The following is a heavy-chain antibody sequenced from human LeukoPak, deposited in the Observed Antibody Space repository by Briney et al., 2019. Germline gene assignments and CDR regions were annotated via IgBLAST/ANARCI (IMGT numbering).Heavy chain of an antibody. Sequence: GGSLRLSCAASGFSFSTYSMIWVRQAPGKGLEWVSSVSGTSEYIYYADSVRGRFTVSRDNAKNTVYLQMNSLRAEDTAVYYCARWYSSGWYSDYWGQGTLVTVSS. J-gene: IGHJ4*02. CDR2: VSGTSEYI. CDR3: ARWYSSGWYSDY. V-gene: IGHV3-21*06. CDR1: GFSFSTYS. D-gene: IGHD6-19*01.